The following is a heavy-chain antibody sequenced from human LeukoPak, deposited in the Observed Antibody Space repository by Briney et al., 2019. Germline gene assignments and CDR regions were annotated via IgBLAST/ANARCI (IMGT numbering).Heavy chain of an antibody. D-gene: IGHD3-10*01. CDR1: GGSISSDDYY. J-gene: IGHJ4*02. V-gene: IGHV4-30-4*01. Sequence: PSQTLSLTCTVSGGSISSDDYYWIWIRQPPGKGLEWVGYIFYSGSTYYNPSLKSRLTMSVDTSKNQFSLKLSSVTAADTAVYYCARRLVVVPYYFDYWGQGTLVTVSS. CDR2: IFYSGST. CDR3: ARRLVVVPYYFDY.